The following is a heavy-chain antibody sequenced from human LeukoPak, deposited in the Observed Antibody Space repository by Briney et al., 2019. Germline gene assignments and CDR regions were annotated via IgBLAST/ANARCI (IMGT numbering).Heavy chain of an antibody. Sequence: PGGSLRLSCAASGFTFSSYSMNWVRQAPGKGLEWVSYISSSSSTIYYADSVKGRFTISRDNSKSTLYLEMNSLRAEDTAIYYCAKNPLVSGTIYFDSWGQGTLLTVSS. J-gene: IGHJ4*02. V-gene: IGHV3-48*01. CDR3: AKNPLVSGTIYFDS. CDR1: GFTFSSYS. D-gene: IGHD6-19*01. CDR2: ISSSSSTI.